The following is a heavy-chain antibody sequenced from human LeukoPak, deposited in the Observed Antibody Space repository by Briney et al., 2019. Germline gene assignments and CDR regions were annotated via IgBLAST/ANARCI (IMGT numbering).Heavy chain of an antibody. V-gene: IGHV3-21*01. CDR1: GFTFSSYS. Sequence: PGGSLRLSCAASGFTFSSYSMNWVRQAPGKGLEWVSSISSSSSYIYYADSVKGRFTISRDNAKNSLYLQMNSLRAEDTAVYYCARGSSGSDGAFDYWGQGTLVTVSS. CDR2: ISSSSSYI. D-gene: IGHD1-26*01. CDR3: ARGSSGSDGAFDY. J-gene: IGHJ4*02.